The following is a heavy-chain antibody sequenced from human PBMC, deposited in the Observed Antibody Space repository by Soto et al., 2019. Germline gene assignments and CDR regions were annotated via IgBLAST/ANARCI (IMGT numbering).Heavy chain of an antibody. CDR3: TTSHGDYNFDH. CDR2: VDPDEAET. V-gene: IGHV1-24*01. J-gene: IGHJ5*02. D-gene: IGHD4-17*01. Sequence: QVQLVQSGAEVKKPGASVKVSCKGSGYTLNEVAMHWVRQAPGKGLEWLGGVDPDEAETIYAQHFQGRVTMTEDTSTDTVYMELSSLRSEDTALYFCTTSHGDYNFDHWGQGALVTVSS. CDR1: GYTLNEVA.